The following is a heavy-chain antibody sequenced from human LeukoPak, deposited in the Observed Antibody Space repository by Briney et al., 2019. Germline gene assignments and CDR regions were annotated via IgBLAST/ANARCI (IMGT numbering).Heavy chain of an antibody. CDR1: GFSFISYW. D-gene: IGHD3-22*01. J-gene: IGHJ1*01. CDR3: ATYSSLNRREFQY. V-gene: IGHV3-7*01. CDR2: IKQDGSEE. Sequence: GGSLRLSCAASGFSFISYWMSWVRLAPGKGLEWVANIKQDGSEEKYAESVKGRFTISRDNAEKSLYLQMNSLRAEDTAVYYCATYSSLNRREFQYWGQGTLLTVSS.